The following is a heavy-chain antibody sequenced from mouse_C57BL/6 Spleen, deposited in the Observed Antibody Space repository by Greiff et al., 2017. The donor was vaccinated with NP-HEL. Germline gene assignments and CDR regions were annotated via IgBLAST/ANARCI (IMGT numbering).Heavy chain of an antibody. Sequence: EVQVVESGGGLVKPGGSLKLSCAASGFTFSDYGMHWVRQAPEKGLEWVAYISSGSSTIYYADTVKGRFTISRDNAKNTLFLQMTSLRSEDTAMYYCARRGIYYGYDEETGYYAMDYWGQGTSVTVSS. V-gene: IGHV5-17*01. CDR1: GFTFSDYG. CDR2: ISSGSSTI. D-gene: IGHD2-2*01. J-gene: IGHJ4*01. CDR3: ARRGIYYGYDEETGYYAMDY.